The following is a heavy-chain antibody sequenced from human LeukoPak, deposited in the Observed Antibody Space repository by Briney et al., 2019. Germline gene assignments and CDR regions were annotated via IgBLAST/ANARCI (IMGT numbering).Heavy chain of an antibody. J-gene: IGHJ4*02. CDR1: GFTFSSYS. CDR2: ISSSSYI. CDR3: ATYGDIVVVTATQIY. D-gene: IGHD2-21*02. Sequence: GGSLRLSCAASGFTFSSYSMNWVRQAPGKGLEWVSSISSSSYIYYADSVKGRFTISRDNAKNSLYLQMNSLRAEDTAVYYCATYGDIVVVTATQIYWGQGTLVTVSS. V-gene: IGHV3-21*01.